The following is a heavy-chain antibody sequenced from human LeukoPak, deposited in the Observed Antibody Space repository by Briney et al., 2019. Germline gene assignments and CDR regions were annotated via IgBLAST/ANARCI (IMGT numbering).Heavy chain of an antibody. CDR3: AKDDDIVVVTAILSDY. Sequence: GGSLRLSCAASGFTFSSYAMSWVRQAPGKGLEWVSAISGSGGSTYYADSVKGRFTISRDNSKNTLYLQMNSLRAEDTAVYYCAKDDDIVVVTAILSDYWGQGTLVTVSS. CDR2: ISGSGGST. D-gene: IGHD2-21*02. V-gene: IGHV3-23*01. CDR1: GFTFSSYA. J-gene: IGHJ4*02.